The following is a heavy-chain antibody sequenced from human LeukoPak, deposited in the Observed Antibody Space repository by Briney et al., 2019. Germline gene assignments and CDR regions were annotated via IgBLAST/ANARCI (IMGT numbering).Heavy chain of an antibody. V-gene: IGHV3-21*01. J-gene: IGHJ6*03. CDR2: ISSSSNHI. D-gene: IGHD2-2*01. CDR3: ARGRYCSSTSCWGYYYYYYMDV. Sequence: GGSLRLSCTASGFTFSSYTMNWVRQTPGKGLEWVASISSSSNHINYVDSVKGRFTISRDNAKNSLYLQMNSLRAEDTAVYYCARGRYCSSTSCWGYYYYYYMDVWGKGTTVTVSS. CDR1: GFTFSSYT.